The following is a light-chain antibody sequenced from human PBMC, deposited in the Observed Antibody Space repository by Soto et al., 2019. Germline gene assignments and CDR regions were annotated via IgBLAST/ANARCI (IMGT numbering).Light chain of an antibody. J-gene: IGKJ4*01. V-gene: IGKV3-11*01. Sequence: EIVLTQSPDTLSLSPGERAALSCRASQSVDTYLACYQQKPGQAPRLLIYDASNRATGIPARFSGSGSGTDFTLTISSLEPEDFAVYYCQQRSNWPTFGGGTKVEIK. CDR2: DAS. CDR1: QSVDTY. CDR3: QQRSNWPT.